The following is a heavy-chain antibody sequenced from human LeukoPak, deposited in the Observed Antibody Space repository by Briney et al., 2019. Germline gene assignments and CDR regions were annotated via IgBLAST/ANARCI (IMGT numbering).Heavy chain of an antibody. Sequence: NPSETLSLTCTVSGGSITSDYWSWVRQPAGKGLEWIGRIFTSGSTSYNPSLKSRVTVSLDTSKNQFSLKLSSVTAADTAVYFCSRGGANDLWGQGTLVTVSS. CDR2: IFTSGST. J-gene: IGHJ5*02. CDR3: SRGGANDL. D-gene: IGHD4/OR15-4a*01. V-gene: IGHV4-4*07. CDR1: GGSITSDY.